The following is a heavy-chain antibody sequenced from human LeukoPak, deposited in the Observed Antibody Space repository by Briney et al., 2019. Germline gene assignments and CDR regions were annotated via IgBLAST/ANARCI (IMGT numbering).Heavy chain of an antibody. CDR1: GFTFSDYY. CDR3: ARDPWGIAAAGPHDAFDI. CDR2: ISSSGSTI. J-gene: IGHJ3*02. V-gene: IGHV3-11*01. D-gene: IGHD6-13*01. Sequence: PGGSLRLSCAASGFTFSDYYMSWIRQAPGKGLEWVSYISSSGSTIYYADSVKGRFTVSRDNAKNSLYLQMNSLRAEDTAVYYCARDPWGIAAAGPHDAFDIWGQGTMVTVSS.